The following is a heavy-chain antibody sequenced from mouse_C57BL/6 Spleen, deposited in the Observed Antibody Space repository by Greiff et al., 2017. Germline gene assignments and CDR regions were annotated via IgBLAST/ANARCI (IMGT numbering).Heavy chain of an antibody. CDR2: INPSTGGT. J-gene: IGHJ2*01. Sequence: VQLKESGPELVKPGASVKISCKASGYSFTGYYMNWVKQSPEKSLEWIGEINPSTGGTTYNQKFKAKATLTVDKSSSTAYMQLKSLTSEDAAVYYCASGSGYDFDYWGQGTTLTVSS. V-gene: IGHV1-42*01. CDR3: ASGSGYDFDY. D-gene: IGHD1-1*01. CDR1: GYSFTGYY.